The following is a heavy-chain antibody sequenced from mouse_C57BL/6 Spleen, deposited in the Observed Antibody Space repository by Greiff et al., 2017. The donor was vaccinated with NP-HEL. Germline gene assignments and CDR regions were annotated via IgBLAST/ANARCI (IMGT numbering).Heavy chain of an antibody. J-gene: IGHJ3*01. CDR2: INPYNGGT. V-gene: IGHV1-19*01. Sequence: VQLQQSGPVLVKPGASVKMSCKASGYTFTDYYMNWVKQSHGKSLEWIGVINPYNGGTSYNQKFKGQATLTVDKSSSTAYMELNSLTSEDSAVYYCARSDHDYDDGAWFAYWGQGTLVTVSA. CDR3: ARSDHDYDDGAWFAY. D-gene: IGHD2-4*01. CDR1: GYTFTDYY.